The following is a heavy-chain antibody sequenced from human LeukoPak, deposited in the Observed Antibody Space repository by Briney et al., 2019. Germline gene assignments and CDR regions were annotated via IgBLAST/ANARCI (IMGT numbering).Heavy chain of an antibody. D-gene: IGHD3-16*02. CDR1: GFTFSSYG. Sequence: PGGSLRLSCAASGFTFSSYGMSWVRQAPGKGLEWVSVISGSRGNTYYADSVKGRFTISRDNSKNTLYLQMNSLRAEDTAVYYCAKSPSSYDYVWGSYRPYNWFDPWGQGTLVTVSS. CDR2: ISGSRGNT. J-gene: IGHJ5*02. V-gene: IGHV3-23*01. CDR3: AKSPSSYDYVWGSYRPYNWFDP.